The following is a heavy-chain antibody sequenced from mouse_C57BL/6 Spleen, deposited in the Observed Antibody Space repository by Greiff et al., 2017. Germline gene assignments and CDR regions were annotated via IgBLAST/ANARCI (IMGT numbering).Heavy chain of an antibody. CDR3: ARGYDPSYAMDY. CDR1: GYTFTSYW. V-gene: IGHV1-64*01. D-gene: IGHD2-3*01. Sequence: QVQLQQPGAELVKPGASVKLSCKASGYTFTSYWMHWVKQRPGQGLEWLGMIHPNSGSTNYNEKFKSKATLTVDKSSSTAYMQLSSLTSEDSAVYYCARGYDPSYAMDYWGQGTSVTVSS. J-gene: IGHJ4*01. CDR2: IHPNSGST.